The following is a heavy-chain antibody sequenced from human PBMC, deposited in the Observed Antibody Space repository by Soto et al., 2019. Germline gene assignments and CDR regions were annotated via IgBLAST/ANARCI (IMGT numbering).Heavy chain of an antibody. J-gene: IGHJ6*02. CDR1: GFTFSSFE. Sequence: GGALRLSCAASGFTFSSFEMNWVRQAPGKGLEWISYISSSGSIIYYADSVKGRFTISRDNAKNSLYLHMNSLRAEDTAIYYCATVYNWNANFYYGMDVWGQGTTVTVSS. V-gene: IGHV3-48*03. D-gene: IGHD1-20*01. CDR3: ATVYNWNANFYYGMDV. CDR2: ISSSGSII.